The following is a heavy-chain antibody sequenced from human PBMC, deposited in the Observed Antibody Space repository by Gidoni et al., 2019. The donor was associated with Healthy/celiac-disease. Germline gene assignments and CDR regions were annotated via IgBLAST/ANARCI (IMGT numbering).Heavy chain of an antibody. D-gene: IGHD6-13*01. CDR3: AKAQQQLVQIFDY. CDR1: GCTVSSYA. J-gene: IGHJ4*02. V-gene: IGHV3-23*01. Sequence: EVQLLEAGGGLVQPGGTLRLACAASGCTVSSYAMCWVRQAPGRGLEWVSAISGSGGSTYSADSVKGRFTISRDNSKTTLYLQMNSLRAEDTAVYYCAKAQQQLVQIFDYWGQGTLVTVSS. CDR2: ISGSGGST.